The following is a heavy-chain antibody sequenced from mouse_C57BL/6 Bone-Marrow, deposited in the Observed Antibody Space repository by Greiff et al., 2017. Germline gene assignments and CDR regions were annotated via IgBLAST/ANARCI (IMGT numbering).Heavy chain of an antibody. V-gene: IGHV9-1*02. Sequence: QIQLVQSGPELKKPGETVKISCKASGYTFTNYGMNWVKQAPGKGLKWMGWINTYTGESTYADDFKGRFAFSLETSASTAYLQINNLKNEDMATYFCARVGNYWYFDVWGAGTTVTVSS. D-gene: IGHD2-1*01. CDR1: GYTFTNYG. CDR2: INTYTGES. J-gene: IGHJ1*01. CDR3: ARVGNYWYFDV.